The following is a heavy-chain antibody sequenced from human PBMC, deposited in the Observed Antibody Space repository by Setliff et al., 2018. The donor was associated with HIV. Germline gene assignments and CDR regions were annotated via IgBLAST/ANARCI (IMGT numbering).Heavy chain of an antibody. CDR1: GGTFRSYG. CDR2: IIPMFGTT. Sequence: GASVKVSCKASGGTFRSYGISWVRQAPGQGPEWMAGIIPMFGTTNYAQKFQGRVTITADESTSTAYMELSSLRSDDTAVYYCARVAEMATIGYNYFYMDVWGQGTTVTAP. D-gene: IGHD5-12*01. V-gene: IGHV1-69*13. CDR3: ARVAEMATIGYNYFYMDV. J-gene: IGHJ6*03.